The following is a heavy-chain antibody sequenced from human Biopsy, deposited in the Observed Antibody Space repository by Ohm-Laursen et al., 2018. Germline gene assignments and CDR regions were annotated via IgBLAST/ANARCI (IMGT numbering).Heavy chain of an antibody. J-gene: IGHJ4*02. CDR2: VSYDGRTQ. D-gene: IGHD2-21*01. CDR3: AKEFTPCTSDWFFEN. Sequence: SLRLSCAASGFAFSTFGMQWVRQTPDKGLEWVAVVSYDGRTQFYADSVKGRFTVSRENSKNTLFLELNSLKDDDTAIYYCAKEFTPCTSDWFFENWGQGTLVTVSS. CDR1: GFAFSTFG. V-gene: IGHV3-30*18.